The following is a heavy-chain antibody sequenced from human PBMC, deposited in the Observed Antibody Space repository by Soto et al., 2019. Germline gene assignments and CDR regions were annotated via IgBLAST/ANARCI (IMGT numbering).Heavy chain of an antibody. V-gene: IGHV4-34*01. J-gene: IGHJ6*02. CDR3: ARVSDNDYDDSSGHYGMDV. Sequence: SETLSLTCAVYGGSFSGCYWSWIRQPPGKGLEWIGKINHSGSTNYNPSLKSRVTISVDTSKNQFSLKLSSVNAADTAVYYCARVSDNDYDDSSGHYGMDVWGQGTTATVSS. CDR2: INHSGST. D-gene: IGHD3-22*01. CDR1: GGSFSGCY.